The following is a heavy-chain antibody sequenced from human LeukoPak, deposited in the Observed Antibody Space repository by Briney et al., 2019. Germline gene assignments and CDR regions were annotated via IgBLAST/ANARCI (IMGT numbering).Heavy chain of an antibody. Sequence: KPSETLSLTCTVSGGSINGYYWSWIRQPAGKGLEWIGRIYNSESINYNPSLKSRVTMSIDTSKNQFSLKLNSVTAADTAVYYCARDPGAVAGFDYWGQGTLVTVSS. V-gene: IGHV4-4*07. J-gene: IGHJ4*02. CDR1: GGSINGYY. CDR2: IYNSESI. CDR3: ARDPGAVAGFDY. D-gene: IGHD6-19*01.